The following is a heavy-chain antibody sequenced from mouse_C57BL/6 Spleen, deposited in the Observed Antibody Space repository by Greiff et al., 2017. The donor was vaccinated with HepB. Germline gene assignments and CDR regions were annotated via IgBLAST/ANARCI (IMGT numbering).Heavy chain of an antibody. Sequence: LVESGPELVKPGASVKISCKASGYAFSSSWMNWVKQRPGKGLEWIGRIYPGDGDTNYNGKFKGKATLTADKSSSTAYMQLSSLTSEDSAVYFCARLDWDGVDYWGQGTTLTVSS. V-gene: IGHV1-82*01. CDR2: IYPGDGDT. J-gene: IGHJ2*01. D-gene: IGHD4-1*01. CDR1: GYAFSSSW. CDR3: ARLDWDGVDY.